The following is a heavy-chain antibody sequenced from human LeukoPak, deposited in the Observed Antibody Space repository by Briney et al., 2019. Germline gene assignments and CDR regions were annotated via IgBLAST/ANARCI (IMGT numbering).Heavy chain of an antibody. CDR3: ARGLPPGYSGSNFDY. CDR1: GYTFTSYG. V-gene: IGHV1-18*03. CDR2: ISAYNGNT. Sequence: GASVKVSCKASGYTFTSYGISWVRQAPGQGLEWMGWISAYNGNTNYAQKLQGRVTITSDTSASTAYMELSSLGSEDMAVYYCARGLPPGYSGSNFDYWGQGTLVTVSS. D-gene: IGHD1-26*01. J-gene: IGHJ4*02.